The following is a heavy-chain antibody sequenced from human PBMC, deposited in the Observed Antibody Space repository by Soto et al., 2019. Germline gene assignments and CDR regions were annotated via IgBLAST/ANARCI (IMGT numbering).Heavy chain of an antibody. J-gene: IGHJ6*02. V-gene: IGHV3-15*07. CDR2: IKSKTDGGTT. CDR3: TTRGYYYGSVGPTLPRDYYGMDV. D-gene: IGHD3-10*01. CDR1: GFTFSNAW. Sequence: GGSLRLSCAASGFTFSNAWMNWVRQAPGKGLEWVGRIKSKTDGGTTDYAAPVKGRFTISRDDSKNTLYLQMNSLKTEDTAVYYCTTRGYYYGSVGPTLPRDYYGMDVWGQGTTVTVSS.